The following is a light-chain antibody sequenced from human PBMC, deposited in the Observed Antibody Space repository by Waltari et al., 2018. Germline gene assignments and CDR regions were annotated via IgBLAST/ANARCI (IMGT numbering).Light chain of an antibody. CDR2: KAS. CDR3: QQYNSIRRT. V-gene: IGKV1-5*03. J-gene: IGKJ1*01. CDR1: TSISRW. Sequence: DIQMTQSPSPLSASVGDRVTITSRASTSISRWLAWYQLTPGKAPKRLIYKASSLESGVPSRVSGSGSGTEVTLTISSLQPDDFATDDCQQYNSIRRTFGQGTKVEIK.